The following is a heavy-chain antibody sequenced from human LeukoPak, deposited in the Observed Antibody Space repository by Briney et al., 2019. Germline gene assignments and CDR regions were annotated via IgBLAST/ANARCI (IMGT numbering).Heavy chain of an antibody. Sequence: GGSLRLSCAAPGFTFSSYAMSWVRQAPGKGLEWVSGISGSGGGTYYADSVKGRFTISRDNSKNTLYLQMNSLRAEDTAVYYCARAKWGSSAWYRYWGQGTLVTVSS. CDR1: GFTFSSYA. V-gene: IGHV3-23*01. CDR3: ARAKWGSSAWYRY. J-gene: IGHJ4*02. CDR2: ISGSGGGT. D-gene: IGHD6-19*01.